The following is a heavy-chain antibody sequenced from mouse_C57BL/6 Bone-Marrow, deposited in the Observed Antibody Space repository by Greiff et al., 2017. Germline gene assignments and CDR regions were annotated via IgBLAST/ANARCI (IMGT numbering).Heavy chain of an antibody. CDR1: GFNIKDDY. D-gene: IGHD1-1*01. V-gene: IGHV14-4*01. J-gene: IGHJ2*01. CDR3: TTTVVAKDYFDY. CDR2: IDPENGDT. Sequence: VQLQQSGAELVRPGASVKLSCTASGFNIKDDYMHWVKQRPEQGLEWIGWIDPENGDTEYASKCQGKATITADTSSNTAYLQLSSLTSEDTAVDYCTTTVVAKDYFDYWGQGTTLTVSS.